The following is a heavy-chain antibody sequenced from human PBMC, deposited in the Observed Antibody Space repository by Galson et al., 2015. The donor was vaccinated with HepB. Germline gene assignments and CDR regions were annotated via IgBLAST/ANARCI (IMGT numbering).Heavy chain of an antibody. CDR2: ISAYNGNT. J-gene: IGHJ6*02. Sequence: SVKVSCKASGYTLTSYGISWVRQAPGQGLEWMGWISAYNGNTNHAQKLQGRVTMTTDTSTSTAYMELRSLRSDDTAVYYCARDSSAIFGVVYTYYYYGMDVWGQGTTVTVSS. D-gene: IGHD3-3*01. V-gene: IGHV1-18*04. CDR3: ARDSSAIFGVVYTYYYYGMDV. CDR1: GYTLTSYG.